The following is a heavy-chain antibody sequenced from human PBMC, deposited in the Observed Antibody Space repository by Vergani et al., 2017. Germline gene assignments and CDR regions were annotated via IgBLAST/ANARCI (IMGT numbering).Heavy chain of an antibody. J-gene: IGHJ5*02. CDR1: GGSFSGYY. CDR2: INHSGST. CDR3: ARGGRATVVTPVVFWFDP. D-gene: IGHD4-23*01. Sequence: QVQLQQWGAGLLKPSETLSLTCAVYGGSFSGYYWSWIRQPPGKGLEWIGEINHSGSTNYNPSLKSRVTISVDTSKNQFSLKLRSVTAADTAVYYCARGGRATVVTPVVFWFDPWGQGTLVTVSS. V-gene: IGHV4-34*01.